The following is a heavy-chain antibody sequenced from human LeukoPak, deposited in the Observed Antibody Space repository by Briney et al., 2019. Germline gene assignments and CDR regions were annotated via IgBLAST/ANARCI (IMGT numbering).Heavy chain of an antibody. J-gene: IGHJ4*02. CDR2: INAGNGNT. V-gene: IGHV1-3*01. D-gene: IGHD2-2*01. CDR1: GYTFTSYA. CDR3: ARDIVVVPAAPLDY. Sequence: ASVKVSCKASGYTFTSYAMHWVRQAPGQRLEWMGWINAGNGNTKYSQKFQGRVTITRDTSASTAYMELSSLRSEDTAVNYCARDIVVVPAAPLDYWGQGTLVTVSS.